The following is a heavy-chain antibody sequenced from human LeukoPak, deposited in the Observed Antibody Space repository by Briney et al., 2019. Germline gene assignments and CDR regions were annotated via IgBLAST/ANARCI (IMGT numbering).Heavy chain of an antibody. D-gene: IGHD6-13*01. V-gene: IGHV4-34*01. Sequence: SETLSLTCAVYGGSFSGYYWSWIRQPPGKGLQRIGEIDHSGTTNCNPSLKSRVTMSVDTSKNQFSLMLTSVTAADTAVYYCGRTLPRRTTAAAAHLDSWGQGTLVTVSS. CDR1: GGSFSGYY. CDR2: IDHSGTT. CDR3: GRTLPRRTTAAAAHLDS. J-gene: IGHJ4*02.